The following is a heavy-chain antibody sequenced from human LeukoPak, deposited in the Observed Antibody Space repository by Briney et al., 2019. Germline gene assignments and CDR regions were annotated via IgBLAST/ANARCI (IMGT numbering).Heavy chain of an antibody. CDR1: GYTFTGYY. CDR3: ARVGLGSGWFNFDY. D-gene: IGHD6-19*01. V-gene: IGHV1-18*04. J-gene: IGHJ4*02. Sequence: ASVKVSCKASGYTFTGYYLHWVRQAPGQGLEWMGWISAYNGNTNYAQKLQGRVTMTTDTSTSTAYMELRSLRSDDTAVYYCARVGLGSGWFNFDYWGQGTLVTVSS. CDR2: ISAYNGNT.